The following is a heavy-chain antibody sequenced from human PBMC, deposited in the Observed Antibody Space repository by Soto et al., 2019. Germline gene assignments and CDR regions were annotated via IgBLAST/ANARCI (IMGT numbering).Heavy chain of an antibody. V-gene: IGHV4-59*01. D-gene: IGHD2-15*01. CDR1: GGSISSYY. Sequence: SETLSLTCTVSGGSISSYYWSWIRQPPGKGLEWIGYIYYSGSTNYNPSLKSRVTISVDTSKNQFSLKLSSVTAADTAVYYCARVSDPRLLLDYYFDYWGQGTLVTVSS. J-gene: IGHJ4*02. CDR3: ARVSDPRLLLDYYFDY. CDR2: IYYSGST.